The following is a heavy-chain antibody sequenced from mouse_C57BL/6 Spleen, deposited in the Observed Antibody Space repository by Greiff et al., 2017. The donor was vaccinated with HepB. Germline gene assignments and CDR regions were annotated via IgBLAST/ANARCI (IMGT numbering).Heavy chain of an antibody. CDR1: GYTFTSYT. CDR2: INPSSGYT. D-gene: IGHD4-1*01. V-gene: IGHV1-4*01. Sequence: QVHVKQSGAELARPGASVKMSCKASGYTFTSYTMHWVKQRPGQGLEWIGYINPSSGYTKYNQKFKDKATLTADKSSSTAYMQLSSLTSEDSVVYYCARAGTPWFAYWGQGTLVTVSA. J-gene: IGHJ3*01. CDR3: ARAGTPWFAY.